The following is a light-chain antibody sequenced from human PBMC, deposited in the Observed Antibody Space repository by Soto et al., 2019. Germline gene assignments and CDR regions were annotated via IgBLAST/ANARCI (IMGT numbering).Light chain of an antibody. CDR3: QQYNDYYT. V-gene: IGKV1-5*01. J-gene: IGKJ2*01. Sequence: DIQMTQSPSTLSASVGDRVTITCRASQSVNTWVAWYQLRPGEAPKLLIYEASNLQHGVPSRFSGSGSGTEFTLTISGLQPDDFATYYCQQYNDYYTFGQGTKLEIK. CDR1: QSVNTW. CDR2: EAS.